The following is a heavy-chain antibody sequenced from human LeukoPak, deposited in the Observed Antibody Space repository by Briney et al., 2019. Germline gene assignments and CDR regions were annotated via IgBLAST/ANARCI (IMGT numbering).Heavy chain of an antibody. D-gene: IGHD1-7*01. CDR1: GFTFSSYE. Sequence: GGSLRLSCAASGFTFSSYEMNWVRRAPGKGLEWVSYISSSGSTIYYADSVKGRFTISRDNAKNSLYLQMNSLRAEDTAVYYCARDLSPLSNYMGDYWGQGTLVTVSS. J-gene: IGHJ4*02. CDR2: ISSSGSTI. V-gene: IGHV3-48*03. CDR3: ARDLSPLSNYMGDY.